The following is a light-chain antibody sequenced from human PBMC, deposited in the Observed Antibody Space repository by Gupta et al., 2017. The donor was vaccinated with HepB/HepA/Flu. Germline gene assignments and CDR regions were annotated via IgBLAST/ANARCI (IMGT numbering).Light chain of an antibody. Sequence: DIQMTQSPSSLSASVGDRVTITCRASQNINNYLNWYQQKPGTDPKLLIYAASSLHSGVPSRFSGSGSGTDFTLTISNLQPEDFATYYCQQSYSTLCSFGQGTEVEIK. CDR1: QNINNY. CDR2: AAS. J-gene: IGKJ2*04. V-gene: IGKV1-39*01. CDR3: QQSYSTLCS.